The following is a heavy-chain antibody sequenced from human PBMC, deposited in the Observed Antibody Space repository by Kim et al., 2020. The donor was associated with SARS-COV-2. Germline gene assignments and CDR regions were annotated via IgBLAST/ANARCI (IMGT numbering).Heavy chain of an antibody. V-gene: IGHV3-74*01. Sequence: GGSLRLSCAASGFTFSSYWMHWVRQAPGKGLVWVSRINSDGSSTSYADSVKGRFTISRDNAKNTLYLQMNSLRAEDTAVYYCAREDSSSWYALYYYYYYGMDVWGQGTTVTVSS. D-gene: IGHD6-13*01. CDR1: GFTFSSYW. CDR3: AREDSSSWYALYYYYYYGMDV. CDR2: INSDGSST. J-gene: IGHJ6*02.